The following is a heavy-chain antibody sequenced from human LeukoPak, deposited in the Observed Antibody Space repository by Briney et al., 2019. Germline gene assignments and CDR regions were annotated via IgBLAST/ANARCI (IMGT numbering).Heavy chain of an antibody. CDR2: IYPGDSDT. CDR3: ARPHDILTGNPLPPDY. V-gene: IGHV5-51*01. D-gene: IGHD3-9*01. Sequence: NHGESLKISCKGSGYSFTSYWIGWVRQMPGKGLEWMGIIYPGDSDTRYSPSFQGQVTISADKSISTAYLQWSSLKASDTAMYYCARPHDILTGNPLPPDYWGQGTLVTVSS. CDR1: GYSFTSYW. J-gene: IGHJ4*02.